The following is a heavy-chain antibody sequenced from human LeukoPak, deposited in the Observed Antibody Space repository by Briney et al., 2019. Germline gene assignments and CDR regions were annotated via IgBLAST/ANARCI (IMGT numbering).Heavy chain of an antibody. D-gene: IGHD2-15*01. V-gene: IGHV4-39*03. CDR2: IYYSGST. J-gene: IGHJ6*03. Sequence: SETLSLTCTVSGGSISSSSYYWGWIRQPPGKGLEWIGSIYYSGSTYYNPSLKSRVTISVDTSKNQFSLKLSSVTAADPAAYYYWRRGRYYYYYYMDVWGKGTTVTVSS. CDR3: WRRGRYYYYYYMDV. CDR1: GGSISSSSYY.